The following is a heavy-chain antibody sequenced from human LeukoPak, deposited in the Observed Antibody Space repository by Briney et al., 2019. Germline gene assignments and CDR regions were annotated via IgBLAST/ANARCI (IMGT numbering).Heavy chain of an antibody. V-gene: IGHV3-23*01. D-gene: IGHD3-10*01. CDR2: ISGSGGST. CDR3: ASPVLLWFGEAVDY. CDR1: GFSVRTTY. Sequence: GGSLRLSCAASGFSVRTTYMSWVRQAPGKGLEWVSAISGSGGSTYYADSVKGRFTISRDNSKNTLYLQMNSLRAEDTAVYYCASPVLLWFGEAVDYWGQGTLVTVSS. J-gene: IGHJ4*02.